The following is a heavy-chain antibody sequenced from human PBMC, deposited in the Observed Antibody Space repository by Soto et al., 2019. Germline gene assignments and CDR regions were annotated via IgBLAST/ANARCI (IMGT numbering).Heavy chain of an antibody. D-gene: IGHD3-22*01. J-gene: IGHJ4*02. CDR1: GFTFSSYA. V-gene: IGHV3-30-3*01. CDR2: ISYDGSNK. Sequence: PGGSLRLSCAASGFTFSSYAMHWVRQAPGKGLEWVAVISYDGSNKYYADSVKGRFTISRDNSKNTLYLQMNSLRAEDTAVYYCARSIDYYDSAGFDYWGQGTLVTVSS. CDR3: ARSIDYYDSAGFDY.